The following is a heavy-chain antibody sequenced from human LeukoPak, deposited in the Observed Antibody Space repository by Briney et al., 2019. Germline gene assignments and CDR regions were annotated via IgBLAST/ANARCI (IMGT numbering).Heavy chain of an antibody. J-gene: IGHJ4*02. Sequence: PGGSLRLSCVFSGFTFSNHGMHWVRQAPGKGLEWVAVASSDEVNQNYAYSVKGRFLIARDNSKDTLHLQMNSLRAEDTAIYYCAKRSLSGSYLGFDYWGQGTLVTVSS. CDR1: GFTFSNHG. V-gene: IGHV3-30*18. D-gene: IGHD1-26*01. CDR2: ASSDEVNQ. CDR3: AKRSLSGSYLGFDY.